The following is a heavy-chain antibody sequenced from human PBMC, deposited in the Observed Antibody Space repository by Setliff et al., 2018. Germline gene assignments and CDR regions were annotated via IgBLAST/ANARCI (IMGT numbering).Heavy chain of an antibody. CDR1: GGTFSSYA. CDR2: IIPILGTA. CDR3: ARGYRGYYNFWSGSQGANWFDP. V-gene: IGHV1-69*13. Sequence: SVKVSCKASGGTFSSYAISWVRQAPGQGLEWMGGIIPILGTANYAQKFQGRVTITADESTSTAYMELSSLRSEDTAVYYCARGYRGYYNFWSGSQGANWFDPWGQGTLVTVSS. D-gene: IGHD3-3*01. J-gene: IGHJ5*02.